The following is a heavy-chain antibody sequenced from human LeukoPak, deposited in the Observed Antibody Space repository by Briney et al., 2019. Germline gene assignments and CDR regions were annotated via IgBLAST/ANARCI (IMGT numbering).Heavy chain of an antibody. V-gene: IGHV4-59*08. D-gene: IGHD3-10*01. CDR2: IYYSGST. CDR1: GGPISSYY. Sequence: PSETLSLTCTVPGGPISSYYWSWLRQPPGKGLEWIGYIYYSGSTNYNPSLKSRVTISVATSKNQFSLKLSSVTAADTAVYYCARFTPMVRGVNSYYFDYWGQGTLVTVSS. J-gene: IGHJ4*02. CDR3: ARFTPMVRGVNSYYFDY.